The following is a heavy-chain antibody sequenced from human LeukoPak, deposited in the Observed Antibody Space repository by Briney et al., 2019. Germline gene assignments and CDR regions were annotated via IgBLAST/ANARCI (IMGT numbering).Heavy chain of an antibody. CDR3: ARGGGLNYYYYYMDV. J-gene: IGHJ6*03. V-gene: IGHV4-34*01. CDR2: INHSGST. CDR1: GGSFSDYY. D-gene: IGHD3-16*01. Sequence: PSETLSLTCAVYGGSFSDYYWSWIRQPPGKGLEWIAEINHSGSTKYNPSLKSRVTISVDTSKNQFSLKLSSVTAADTAVYYCARGGGLNYYYYYMDVWGKGTTVTISS.